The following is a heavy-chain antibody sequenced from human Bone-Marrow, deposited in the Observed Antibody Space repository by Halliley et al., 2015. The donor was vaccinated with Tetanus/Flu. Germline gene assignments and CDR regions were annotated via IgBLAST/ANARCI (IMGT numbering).Heavy chain of an antibody. D-gene: IGHD2-21*01. CDR3: ARGPPFPFDQ. J-gene: IGHJ4*02. V-gene: IGHV3-13*04. CDR2: IGAGGGT. Sequence: RGLEWVSHIGAGGGTHDPDSVRGRFPISRENDKNSLYLQMNSLRVGATGVYYCARGPPFPFDQWGQGTLVTVSS.